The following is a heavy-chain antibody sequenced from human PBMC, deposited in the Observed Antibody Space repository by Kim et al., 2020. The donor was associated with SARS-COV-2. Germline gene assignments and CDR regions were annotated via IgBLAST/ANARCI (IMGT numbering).Heavy chain of an antibody. D-gene: IGHD3-16*01. J-gene: IGHJ5*02. CDR1: GYTFTGYY. CDR3: ARGDYPLIYGDTWDGRFDP. Sequence: ASVKVSCKASGYTFTGYYMLWVRQAPGQGLEWMGRINPDSGGTNYAQKFQGRVTMTRDTSINTAYMELSRLRSDDTAVYYCARGDYPLIYGDTWDGRFDPWGQGTLVTVSS. V-gene: IGHV1-2*06. CDR2: INPDSGGT.